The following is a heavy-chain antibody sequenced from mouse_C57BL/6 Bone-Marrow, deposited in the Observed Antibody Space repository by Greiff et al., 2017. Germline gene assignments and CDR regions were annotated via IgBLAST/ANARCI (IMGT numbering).Heavy chain of an antibody. CDR3: ARHYSNSWYFDV. V-gene: IGHV3-5*01. CDR1: GISITTGNYR. CDR2: ISYSGTI. Sequence: VQLQQSGPGLVKPSQTVFLTCTVTGISITTGNYRWSWIRQFPGNKLEWIGYISYSGTITYNPSLTSRTTITRDTPNNQFFLEMNSLTAEDTATYYCARHYSNSWYFDVWGTGTTVTVSS. D-gene: IGHD2-5*01. J-gene: IGHJ1*03.